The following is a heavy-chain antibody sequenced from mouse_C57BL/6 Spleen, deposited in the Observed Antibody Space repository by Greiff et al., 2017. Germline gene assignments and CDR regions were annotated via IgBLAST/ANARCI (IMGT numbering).Heavy chain of an antibody. CDR1: GYSFTGYY. D-gene: IGHD2-2*01. CDR2: INPSTGGT. V-gene: IGHV1-42*01. Sequence: VQLQRSGPELVKPGASVKLSCKASGYSFTGYYMNWVKQSPEKSLEWIGEINPSTGGTTSNQKFKAKATLTVDKSSSTAYMQLKSLTSADSAVYYCARSGSCWFSAMDYWGQGTTVTVSS. J-gene: IGHJ4*01. CDR3: ARSGSCWFSAMDY.